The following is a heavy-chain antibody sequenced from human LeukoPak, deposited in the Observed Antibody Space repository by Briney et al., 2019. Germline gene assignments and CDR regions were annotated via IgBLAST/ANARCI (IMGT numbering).Heavy chain of an antibody. CDR2: FDPEDGET. D-gene: IGHD4-23*01. Sequence: GASVKVSCKASGYTFTSYYMHWVRQAPGKGLEWMGGFDPEDGETIYAQKFQGRVTMTEDTSTDTAYMELSSLRSEDTAVYYCVGGNFLQREFDYWGQGTLVTVSS. CDR1: GYTFTSYY. V-gene: IGHV1-24*01. J-gene: IGHJ4*02. CDR3: VGGNFLQREFDY.